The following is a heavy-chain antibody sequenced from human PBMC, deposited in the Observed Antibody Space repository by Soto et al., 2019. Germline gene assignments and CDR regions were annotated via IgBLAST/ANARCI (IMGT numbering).Heavy chain of an antibody. D-gene: IGHD6-19*01. CDR2: ISGSGGST. CDR3: ANYSSGWPL. Sequence: GGSLRLSCAASGFAFNDFAMNWVRQAPGKGPGWLSAISGSGGSTYYADSVKGRFTISGDNSKNTLYLQMNSLRAEDTAVYYCANYSSGWPLWGQGTLVTVSS. CDR1: GFAFNDFA. J-gene: IGHJ4*02. V-gene: IGHV3-23*01.